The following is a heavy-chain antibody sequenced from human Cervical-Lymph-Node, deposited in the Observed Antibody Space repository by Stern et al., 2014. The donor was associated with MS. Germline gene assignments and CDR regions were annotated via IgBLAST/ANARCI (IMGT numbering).Heavy chain of an antibody. CDR2: IYPGDSDV. J-gene: IGHJ4*02. V-gene: IGHV5-51*03. CDR1: GYRFINNW. D-gene: IGHD2-21*01. CDR3: ARWSVACDS. Sequence: EVQLEESGAEVRKPGDSLKISCKTSGYRFINNWIAWVRQVPGKGLEWIGIIYPGDSDVRYSPSFQGHVPISVDKSISTAYPQRSRLKASDTAVYYCARWSVACDSWGQGALITVSS.